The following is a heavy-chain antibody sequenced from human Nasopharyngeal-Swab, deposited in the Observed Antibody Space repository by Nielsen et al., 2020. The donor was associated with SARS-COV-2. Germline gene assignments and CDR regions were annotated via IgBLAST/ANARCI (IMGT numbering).Heavy chain of an antibody. CDR1: GFTFDDYA. V-gene: IGHV3-9*01. D-gene: IGHD6-19*01. CDR2: ISWNSGSI. Sequence: SLTISCAASGFTFDDYAMHWVRHAPGKGLEWVSGISWNSGSIGYADSVKGRFTISRDNAKNSLYLQMNSLRAEDTALYYCARANSGWYYFDYWGQGTLVTVSS. J-gene: IGHJ4*02. CDR3: ARANSGWYYFDY.